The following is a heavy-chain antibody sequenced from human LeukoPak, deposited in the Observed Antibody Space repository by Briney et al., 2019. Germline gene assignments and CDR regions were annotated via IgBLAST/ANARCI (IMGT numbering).Heavy chain of an antibody. Sequence: GGSLRLSCAAPGFSFSSNWMGWVRQAPGKGLEWVSVIYSGGSTYYADSVKGRFTISRDNSKNTLYLQMNSLRVEDTAMYYCARESPNYFDYWGQGTLVIVSS. CDR3: ARESPNYFDY. J-gene: IGHJ4*02. CDR2: IYSGGST. V-gene: IGHV3-53*01. CDR1: GFSFSSNW.